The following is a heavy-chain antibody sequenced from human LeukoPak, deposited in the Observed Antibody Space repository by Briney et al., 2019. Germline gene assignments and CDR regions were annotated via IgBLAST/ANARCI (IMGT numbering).Heavy chain of an antibody. D-gene: IGHD4-17*01. Sequence: GGSLRLSCAASGFTFSTYWMSWVRQAPGKGLEWVSSISSSSSYIYYADSVKGRFTISRDNAKNSLYLQMNSLRAEDTAVYYCARDYDYGFDYWGQGTLVTVSS. CDR1: GFTFSTYW. CDR2: ISSSSSYI. CDR3: ARDYDYGFDY. V-gene: IGHV3-21*01. J-gene: IGHJ4*02.